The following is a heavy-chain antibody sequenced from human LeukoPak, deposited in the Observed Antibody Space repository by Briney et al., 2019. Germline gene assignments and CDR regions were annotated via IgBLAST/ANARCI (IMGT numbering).Heavy chain of an antibody. D-gene: IGHD6-13*01. Sequence: SETLSLTCTVSGGSISSYYWSWIRQPPGKGLEWIGYIYYSGSTNYNPSLKSRVTKSVDTSKNQFSLKLSSVTAADTAVYYCARAGSSWGNYYYYYYMDVWGKGTTVTVSS. CDR2: IYYSGST. CDR3: ARAGSSWGNYYYYYYMDV. V-gene: IGHV4-59*01. CDR1: GGSISSYY. J-gene: IGHJ6*03.